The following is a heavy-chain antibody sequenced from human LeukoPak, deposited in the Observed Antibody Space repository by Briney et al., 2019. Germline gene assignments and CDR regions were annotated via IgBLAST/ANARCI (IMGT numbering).Heavy chain of an antibody. D-gene: IGHD4-17*01. J-gene: IGHJ6*04. Sequence: PSETLSLTCTVSGGSISSSSYYWGWIRQPPGKGLEWIGSIYYSGSTYYNPSLKSRVTISVDTSKNQFSLKLSSVTAADKDVYYCARDHGDYGDDHNCLDAWGKGTTVTVSS. V-gene: IGHV4-39*07. CDR3: ARDHGDYGDDHNCLDA. CDR1: GGSISSSSYY. CDR2: IYYSGST.